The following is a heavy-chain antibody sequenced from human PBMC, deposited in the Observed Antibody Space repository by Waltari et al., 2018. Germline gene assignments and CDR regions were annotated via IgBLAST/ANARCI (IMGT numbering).Heavy chain of an antibody. D-gene: IGHD5-18*01. J-gene: IGHJ6*03. CDR2: ISYDGSNK. V-gene: IGHV3-30-3*01. Sequence: QVQLVESGGGVVQPGRSLRLSCAASGFTFGTYAIHWVRQAPGKGLEWVTVISYDGSNKYYAESVKGRFTISRDNSKNTLYLHMNSLRAEDTAVYYCARVGYSYGKNYYYYYYMDVWGKGTTVTISS. CDR1: GFTFGTYA. CDR3: ARVGYSYGKNYYYYYYMDV.